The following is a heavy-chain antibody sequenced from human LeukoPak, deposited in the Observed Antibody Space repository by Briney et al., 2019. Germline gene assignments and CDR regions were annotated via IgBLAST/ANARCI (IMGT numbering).Heavy chain of an antibody. D-gene: IGHD1-7*01. CDR3: AKDRGPYNWNSRGLIDY. V-gene: IGHV3-23*01. Sequence: GGSLRLSCVASGFTFSSYAMSWVRQAPGKGLEWVAAMSGSGSSTNYADSVKGRFSISRDNSKNMLYLQMNSLRAEDTAVYHCAKDRGPYNWNSRGLIDYWGQGTLVTVSS. CDR2: MSGSGSST. J-gene: IGHJ4*02. CDR1: GFTFSSYA.